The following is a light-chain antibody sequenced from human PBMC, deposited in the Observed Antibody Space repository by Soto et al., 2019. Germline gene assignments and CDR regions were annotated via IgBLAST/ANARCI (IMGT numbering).Light chain of an antibody. CDR3: HQYGTSPFT. CDR2: GAS. V-gene: IGKV3-20*01. J-gene: IGKJ4*01. Sequence: EIVLTQSPGTLSLSPGQRATLCCRASQSVSSSYLAWYQQKPGQAPRLLIYGASSRATGIPDRFSGSGSGTDFTLTISRLEPEDFAVYYCHQYGTSPFTFGGGTKVEI. CDR1: QSVSSSY.